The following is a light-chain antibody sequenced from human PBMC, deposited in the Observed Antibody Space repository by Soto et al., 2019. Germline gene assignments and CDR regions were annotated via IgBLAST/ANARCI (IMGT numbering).Light chain of an antibody. Sequence: QSVLTQPASVSGSPGQSSTISCTGTSSDVGSYNLVSWYQQHPGKAPKLMIYAGSKRPSGVSNRFSGSKSGNTASLTISGLQAEEEADDYCCSYAGSSTWVFGAGTKLTV. CDR3: CSYAGSSTWV. V-gene: IGLV2-23*01. CDR1: SSDVGSYNL. CDR2: AGS. J-gene: IGLJ3*02.